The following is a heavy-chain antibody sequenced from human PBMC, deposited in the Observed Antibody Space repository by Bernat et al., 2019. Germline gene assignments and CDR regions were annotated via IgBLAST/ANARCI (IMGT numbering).Heavy chain of an antibody. V-gene: IGHV3-66*01. CDR2: IYSGGST. Sequence: EVQLVESGGGLVQPGGSLRLSCAASGFTVSSNYMSWVRQAPGKGLEWVSVIYSGGSTYYADSVKGRFTISRDNSKNTLYLQMNSLRAEDTAVYYCAATVITKSFDYWGQGTLVTVSS. J-gene: IGHJ4*02. D-gene: IGHD4-17*01. CDR3: AATVITKSFDY. CDR1: GFTVSSNY.